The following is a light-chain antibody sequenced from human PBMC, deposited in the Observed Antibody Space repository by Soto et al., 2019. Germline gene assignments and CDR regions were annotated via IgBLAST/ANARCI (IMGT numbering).Light chain of an antibody. V-gene: IGLV1-44*01. CDR3: AVWDASLTGWV. J-gene: IGLJ3*02. Sequence: QSVLTQPPSASGTPGQRVTISCSGSSSNIGSNTVNWYQQLPGTAPKLLIFRDGQRPSGVPDRFFGSKSGTSASLAISGLRSEDEAHYYCAVWDASLTGWVFGGGTKLTVL. CDR1: SSNIGSNT. CDR2: RDG.